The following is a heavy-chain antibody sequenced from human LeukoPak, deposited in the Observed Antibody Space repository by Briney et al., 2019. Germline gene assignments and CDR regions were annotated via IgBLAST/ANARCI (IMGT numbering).Heavy chain of an antibody. CDR2: IYSGGST. CDR1: GFTFSSYW. CDR3: ASWYDFWSGYYYYGMDV. D-gene: IGHD3-3*01. V-gene: IGHV3-66*02. J-gene: IGHJ6*02. Sequence: GGSLRLSCAASGFTFSSYWMSWVRQAPGKGLEWVSVIYSGGSTYYADSVKGRFTISRDNSKNTLYLQMNSLRAEDTAVYYCASWYDFWSGYYYYGMDVWGQGTTVTVSS.